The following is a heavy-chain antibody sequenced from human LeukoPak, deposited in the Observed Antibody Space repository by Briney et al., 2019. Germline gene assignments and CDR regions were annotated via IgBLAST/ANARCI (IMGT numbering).Heavy chain of an antibody. CDR1: GYSISSGYY. J-gene: IGHJ5*02. D-gene: IGHD4-17*01. V-gene: IGHV4-38-2*02. CDR2: IYHSGST. CDR3: ARHLVDDYGDYDWFDP. Sequence: SETLSLTCTVSGYSISSGYYWGWIRQPPGKGLEWIGSIYHSGSTYYNPSLKSRVTISVDTSKNQFSLKLSSVTAADTAVYYCARHLVDDYGDYDWFDPWGQGTLVTVSS.